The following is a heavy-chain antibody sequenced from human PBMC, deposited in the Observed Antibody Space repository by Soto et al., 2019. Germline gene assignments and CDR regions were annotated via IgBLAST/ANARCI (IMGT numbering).Heavy chain of an antibody. Sequence: LSLTCTVSCGSISSGVYYWSWIRQHPGKGLEWIGYIYYSGSTYYNPSLKSRVTISVDTSKNQFSLKLSSVTAADTAVYYCARDSGSPPFDYWGQGTRVTAPQ. V-gene: IGHV4-31*03. D-gene: IGHD3-22*01. CDR3: ARDSGSPPFDY. J-gene: IGHJ4*02. CDR1: CGSISSGVYY. CDR2: IYYSGST.